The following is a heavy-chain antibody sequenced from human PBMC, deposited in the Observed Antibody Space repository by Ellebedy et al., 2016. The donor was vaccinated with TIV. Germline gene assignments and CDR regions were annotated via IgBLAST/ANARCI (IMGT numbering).Heavy chain of an antibody. CDR1: GFPFRNYW. D-gene: IGHD6-19*01. V-gene: IGHV3-7*01. CDR3: ARGGVVAGADY. J-gene: IGHJ4*02. Sequence: GESLKLSCAASGFPFRNYWMNWFRQAPGKGLEWVDNINQDGSAKYYMDSVKGRFTISRDNAKNSLYLQMNSLRGEETAVYYCARGGVVAGADYWGQGTLVTVSS. CDR2: INQDGSAK.